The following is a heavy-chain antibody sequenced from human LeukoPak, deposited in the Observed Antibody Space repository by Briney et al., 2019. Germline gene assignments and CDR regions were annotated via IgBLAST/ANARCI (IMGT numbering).Heavy chain of an antibody. CDR3: ARGAQSGGYSGPFDI. J-gene: IGHJ3*02. CDR2: IWFDGSNT. D-gene: IGHD1-26*01. V-gene: IGHV3-33*01. CDR1: GFPFSGYA. Sequence: PGTSLRLSCTPSGFPFSGYAMHWVRQAPGKGLGWVAVIWFDGSNTYYADSVKGRFTISRDNSKNTLYLQMNSLRAEDTAVYYCARGAQSGGYSGPFDIWGQGTMVTVSS.